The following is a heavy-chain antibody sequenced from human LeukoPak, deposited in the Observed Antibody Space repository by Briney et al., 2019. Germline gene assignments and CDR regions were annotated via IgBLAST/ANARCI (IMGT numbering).Heavy chain of an antibody. CDR2: IRSKANSYAT. CDR1: GFTFSGSA. Sequence: GGSLKLSCAASGFTFSGSAMHWVRQASGKGLEWVGRIRSKANSYATAYAASVKGRFTISRDDSKNTAYLQMNSLKTEDTAVYYCTSGYCSGGSCYDYYYYGMDVWGQGTTVTVSS. V-gene: IGHV3-73*01. J-gene: IGHJ6*02. CDR3: TSGYCSGGSCYDYYYYGMDV. D-gene: IGHD2-15*01.